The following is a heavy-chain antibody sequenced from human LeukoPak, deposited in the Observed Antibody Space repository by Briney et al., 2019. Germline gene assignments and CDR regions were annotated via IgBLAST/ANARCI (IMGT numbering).Heavy chain of an antibody. CDR1: GYTFTGYY. J-gene: IGHJ4*02. D-gene: IGHD5-18*01. V-gene: IGHV1-2*02. Sequence: ASVKVSCKASGYTFTGYYMHWVRQAPGQGPEWMGWINPNSGGTNYAQKFQGRVTMTRDTSISTAYMELSRLRSDDTAVYYCARESEGYSYGLLGYWGQGTLVTVSS. CDR2: INPNSGGT. CDR3: ARESEGYSYGLLGY.